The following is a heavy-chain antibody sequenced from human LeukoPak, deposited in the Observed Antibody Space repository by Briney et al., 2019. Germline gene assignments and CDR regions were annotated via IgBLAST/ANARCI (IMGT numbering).Heavy chain of an antibody. V-gene: IGHV3-74*01. D-gene: IGHD3-22*01. Sequence: PGGSLRLSCTACGFTFSSYWMHWVRQAPGKGLVWISRINTDGSSTSYADSVKGRFTISRDNAKNTLYLQMNSLRAEDTAVYYCARGLRWDYYDSSGQGAFDIWGLGTMVTVSS. CDR2: INTDGSST. J-gene: IGHJ3*02. CDR3: ARGLRWDYYDSSGQGAFDI. CDR1: GFTFSSYW.